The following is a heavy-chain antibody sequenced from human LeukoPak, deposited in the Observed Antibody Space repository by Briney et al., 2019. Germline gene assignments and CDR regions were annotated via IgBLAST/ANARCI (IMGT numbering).Heavy chain of an antibody. D-gene: IGHD1-26*01. V-gene: IGHV3-23*01. CDR2: ISGSGGST. CDR1: GFTFSSYA. Sequence: GGSLRLSCAASGFTFSSYAMSWVRQAPGKGLEWVSAISGSGGSTYYADSVKGRFTISRDNSKNTLYLQMNNLKTEDTGLYYCLTSGGSHWGQGTLVTVSS. J-gene: IGHJ4*02. CDR3: LTSGGSH.